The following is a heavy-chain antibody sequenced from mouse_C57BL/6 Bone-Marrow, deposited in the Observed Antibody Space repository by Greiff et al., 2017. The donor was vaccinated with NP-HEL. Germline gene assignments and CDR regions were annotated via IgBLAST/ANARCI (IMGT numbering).Heavy chain of an antibody. CDR2: ISNGGGST. CDR1: GFTFSDYY. CDR3: ARHPITTVVAWYFDV. Sequence: EVQLVESGGGLVQPGGSLRLSCAASGFTFSDYYMYWVRQTPEKRLEWVAYISNGGGSTYYPDTVKGRFTISRDNAKNTLYLQMSRLKSEDTAMYYCARHPITTVVAWYFDVWGTGTTVTVSS. D-gene: IGHD1-1*01. V-gene: IGHV5-12*01. J-gene: IGHJ1*03.